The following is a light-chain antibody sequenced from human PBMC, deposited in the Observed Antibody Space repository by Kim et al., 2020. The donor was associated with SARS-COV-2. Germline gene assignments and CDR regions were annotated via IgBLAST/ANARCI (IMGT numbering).Light chain of an antibody. CDR3: QSYDSSLSGNWV. J-gene: IGLJ3*02. V-gene: IGLV1-40*01. CDR1: SSNIGAVYY. Sequence: VIISCSGSSSNIGAVYYVHWYQQLPGTAPKLLIYGNSNRPSGVPDRFSGSKSGTSASLAITGLQAEDEADYYCQSYDSSLSGNWVFGGGTQLTVL. CDR2: GNS.